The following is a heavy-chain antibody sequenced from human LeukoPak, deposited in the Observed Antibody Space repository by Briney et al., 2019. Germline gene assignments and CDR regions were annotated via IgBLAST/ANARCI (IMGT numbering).Heavy chain of an antibody. V-gene: IGHV4-59*08. CDR2: IYYSGST. CDR3: ARHGHSSGWYGEYYYYGTDV. Sequence: SETLSLTCTVSGGSISSYYWSWIRQPPGKGLEWIGYIYYSGSTNYNPSLKSRVTISVDTSKNQFSLKLSSVTAADTAVYYCARHGHSSGWYGEYYYYGTDVWGQGTTVTVSS. J-gene: IGHJ6*02. CDR1: GGSISSYY. D-gene: IGHD6-19*01.